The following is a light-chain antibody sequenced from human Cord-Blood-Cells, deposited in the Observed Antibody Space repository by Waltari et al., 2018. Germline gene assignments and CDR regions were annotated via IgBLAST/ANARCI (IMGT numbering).Light chain of an antibody. V-gene: IGLV2-8*01. CDR2: EVS. Sequence: QSALTPPPSASGSPGQSVTISCTGTSSDVGGSNYVPWYQQHPCKAPKLMIYEVSKRPSGVPDRFSGSKSGNTASLTVAGLQAEDEADYYCSSYAGSNNFVFGTGTKVTVL. J-gene: IGLJ1*01. CDR1: SSDVGGSNY. CDR3: SSYAGSNNFV.